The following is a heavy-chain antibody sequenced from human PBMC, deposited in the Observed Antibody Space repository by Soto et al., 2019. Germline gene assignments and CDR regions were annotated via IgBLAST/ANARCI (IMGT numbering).Heavy chain of an antibody. Sequence: ASVKVSCKASGYTFTSCGISWVRQAPGQGLEWMGWISAYNGNTNYAQKLQGRVTMTTDTSTSTAYMELRSLRSDDTAVYYCARDGAVAGKNYFDYWGQGTLVTVSS. D-gene: IGHD6-19*01. CDR2: ISAYNGNT. CDR1: GYTFTSCG. J-gene: IGHJ4*02. CDR3: ARDGAVAGKNYFDY. V-gene: IGHV1-18*01.